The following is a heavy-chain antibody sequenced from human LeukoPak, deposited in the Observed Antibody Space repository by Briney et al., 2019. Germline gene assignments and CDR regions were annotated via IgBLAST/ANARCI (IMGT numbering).Heavy chain of an antibody. CDR2: INPKSGGT. D-gene: IGHD3/OR15-3a*01. Sequence: ASVKVSCKASGYTFTGYFLHWMRQAPGQGLEWMGWINPKSGGTNYAQTFQGRVTMTRDTSISTAYMELSRLTSDDTAVYYCARVVVDSLNWFDPWGQGTLVTVSS. V-gene: IGHV1-2*02. CDR1: GYTFTGYF. CDR3: ARVVVDSLNWFDP. J-gene: IGHJ5*02.